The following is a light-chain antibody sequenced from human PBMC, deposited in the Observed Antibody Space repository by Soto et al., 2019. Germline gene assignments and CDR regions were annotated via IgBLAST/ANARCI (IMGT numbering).Light chain of an antibody. J-gene: IGKJ4*01. V-gene: IGKV3-11*01. CDR2: DAS. CDR1: QSVSRY. Sequence: ENVLTQSPATLSLSPGERATLSCRASQSVSRYLAWYQQKPGQAPRLLIYDASNRATGIPARFSGSGSGTDFTLTISSLEPEDFAVYYCQQRSNWLPVFGGGTKVEIK. CDR3: QQRSNWLPV.